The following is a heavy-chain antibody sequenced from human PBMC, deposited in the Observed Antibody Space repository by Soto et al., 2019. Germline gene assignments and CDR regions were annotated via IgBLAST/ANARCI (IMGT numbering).Heavy chain of an antibody. CDR2: IFHSGST. V-gene: IGHV4-4*02. J-gene: IGHJ4*02. CDR3: ARGDFWSGSDY. Sequence: QVQLQESGPGLVKPSGTLSLTCDVSGDSISNNYWWTWVRQFPGEGLKWIGEIFHSGSTNYNPPLKNRVNISVDKSNTRFSLMLSYVTAADTAVYYCARGDFWSGSDYWGQGIQVPVSS. CDR1: GDSISNNYW. D-gene: IGHD3-3*01.